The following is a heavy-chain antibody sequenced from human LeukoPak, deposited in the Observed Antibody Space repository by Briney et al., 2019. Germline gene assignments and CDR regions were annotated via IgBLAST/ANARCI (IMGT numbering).Heavy chain of an antibody. Sequence: SVKVSCKASGGTFSSYTISWVRQAPGQGLEWTGRIIPILGIANYAQKFQGRVTITADKSTSTAYMELSSLRSEDTAVYYCARFSSCTGVDVWGQGTTVTVSS. V-gene: IGHV1-69*02. D-gene: IGHD6-19*01. J-gene: IGHJ6*02. CDR1: GGTFSSYT. CDR3: ARFSSCTGVDV. CDR2: IIPILGIA.